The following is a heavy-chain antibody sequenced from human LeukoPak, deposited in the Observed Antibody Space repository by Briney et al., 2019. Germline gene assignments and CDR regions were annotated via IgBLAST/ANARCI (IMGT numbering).Heavy chain of an antibody. CDR1: GGSVSSGSYY. CDR2: IYYSGST. Sequence: PSETLSLTCTVSGGSVSSGSYYWSWIRQPPGKGPEWIGYIYYSGSTNYNPSLKSRVTISVDTSKNQFSLELSSVTAADTAVYYCAREKKWELLGFGFDYWGQGTLVTVSS. V-gene: IGHV4-61*01. CDR3: AREKKWELLGFGFDY. D-gene: IGHD1-26*01. J-gene: IGHJ4*02.